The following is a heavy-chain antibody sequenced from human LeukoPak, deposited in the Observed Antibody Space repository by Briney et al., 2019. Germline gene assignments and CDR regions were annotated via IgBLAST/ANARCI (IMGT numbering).Heavy chain of an antibody. J-gene: IGHJ4*02. CDR2: ISHDGGST. CDR3: AKDFSSGLFDY. V-gene: IGHV3-23*01. D-gene: IGHD6-19*01. CDR1: GFTFSSFD. Sequence: GGPLRLYCAASGFTFSSFDMSWVRQTPGKGMEWVSTISHDGGSTYFADSVKGRFTISRDNSKSTPYLQMNSLRAEDTALYFCAKDFSSGLFDYWGQGTLVAVSS.